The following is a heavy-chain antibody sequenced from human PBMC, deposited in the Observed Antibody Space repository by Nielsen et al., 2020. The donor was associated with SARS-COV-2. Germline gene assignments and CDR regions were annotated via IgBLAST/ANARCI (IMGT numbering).Heavy chain of an antibody. V-gene: IGHV1-2*06. Sequence: ASVKVSCKASGYTFTGYYMHWVRQAPGQGLEWMGRINPNSGDTNYAQKLQGRVTMTTDTSTSTAYMELRSLRSDDTAVYYCARAGWFGELGPGYWGQGTLVTVSS. CDR2: INPNSGDT. D-gene: IGHD3-10*01. CDR3: ARAGWFGELGPGY. J-gene: IGHJ4*02. CDR1: GYTFTGYY.